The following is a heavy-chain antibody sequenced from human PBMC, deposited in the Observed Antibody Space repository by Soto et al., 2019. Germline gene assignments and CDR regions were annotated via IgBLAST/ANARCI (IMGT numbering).Heavy chain of an antibody. J-gene: IGHJ6*02. V-gene: IGHV3-53*01. D-gene: IGHD2-8*02. CDR2: IYTGGST. CDR1: GLTVSSNY. Sequence: GGSLRLSCAASGLTVSSNYMSWVRQAPGMGLEWVSVIYTGGSTYYADSVKGRFTISRDNSKNTLYLQMNSLRDADTAVYYCARDGSTGWRTYGMDVWGQGTRVTVSS. CDR3: ARDGSTGWRTYGMDV.